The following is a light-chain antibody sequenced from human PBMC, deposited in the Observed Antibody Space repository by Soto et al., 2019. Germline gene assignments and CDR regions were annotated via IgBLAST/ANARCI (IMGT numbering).Light chain of an antibody. V-gene: IGLV1-44*01. CDR2: SND. CDR1: TSNIGSNA. CDR3: TAWDDSLNGRL. J-gene: IGLJ2*01. Sequence: QSVLTQPPSASGTPGQRVTFSCSGSTSNIGSNAVNGYQQLPGTAPKLLIYSNDRRPSGVPDRFSGSKSGTSASLALSVLQSEDEADYYCTAWDDSLNGRLFGGGTKLTVL.